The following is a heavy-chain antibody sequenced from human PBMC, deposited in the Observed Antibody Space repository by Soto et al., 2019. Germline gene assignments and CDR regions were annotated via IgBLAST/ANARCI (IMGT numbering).Heavy chain of an antibody. CDR3: GRPHITMVRGVIFWFDP. CDR2: IIPIFGTA. V-gene: IGHV1-69*12. Sequence: QVQLVQSGAEVKRHGSSMKVSCKASGGTFSSYAISWVRQAPGQGLEWMGGIIPIFGTANYAQKFQGRVTITADESTSTAYMELSSLRSEDTAVYYCGRPHITMVRGVIFWFDPWGQGTLVTVSS. CDR1: GGTFSSYA. J-gene: IGHJ5*02. D-gene: IGHD3-10*01.